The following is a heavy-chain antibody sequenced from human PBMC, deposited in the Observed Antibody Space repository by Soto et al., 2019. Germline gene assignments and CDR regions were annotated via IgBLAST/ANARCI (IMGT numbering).Heavy chain of an antibody. D-gene: IGHD2-2*01. CDR1: GYTFTGYY. J-gene: IGHJ6*02. CDR3: AREREDIVLVPAANELLYYYGMDV. CDR2: INPNSGGT. V-gene: IGHV1-2*04. Sequence: GASVKVSCKASGYTFTGYYMHWVRQAPGQGLEWMGWINPNSGGTNYAQKFQGWVTMTRDTSISTAYMELSRLRSDDTAVYYCAREREDIVLVPAANELLYYYGMDVWGQGTTVTVSS.